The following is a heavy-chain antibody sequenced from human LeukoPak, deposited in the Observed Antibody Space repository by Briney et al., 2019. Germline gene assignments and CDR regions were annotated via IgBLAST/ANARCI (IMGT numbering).Heavy chain of an antibody. Sequence: GESLKISCKGSGYRFTSQWIGWVRQMPGKGLEWMGIMYPGDSDTRYSPSFQGQVTISADKSISIAYLQWSSLKASDTAMYYCAVAVAGTSFDYWGQGTLVTVSS. CDR1: GYRFTSQW. CDR3: AVAVAGTSFDY. D-gene: IGHD6-19*01. CDR2: MYPGDSDT. V-gene: IGHV5-51*01. J-gene: IGHJ4*02.